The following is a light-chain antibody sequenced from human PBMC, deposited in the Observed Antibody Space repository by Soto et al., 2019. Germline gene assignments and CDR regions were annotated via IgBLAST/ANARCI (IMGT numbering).Light chain of an antibody. CDR3: LQPNSYPLT. Sequence: DIQMTQSPSSLSASVGDRVTITCRASQGIRHDLGWYQQKPGKAPKRLIYAASSLQSGVPSRFSGSGAGTECTLTISSLQHDDFATYYCLQPNSYPLTFGGGTKVEIK. CDR2: AAS. CDR1: QGIRHD. J-gene: IGKJ4*01. V-gene: IGKV1-17*01.